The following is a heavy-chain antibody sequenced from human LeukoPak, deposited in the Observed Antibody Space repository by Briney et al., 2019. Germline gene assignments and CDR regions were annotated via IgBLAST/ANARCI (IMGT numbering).Heavy chain of an antibody. Sequence: GGSLRLSCAASVFTFSSYAMSWVRQAPGKGLEWVSAISGSGGSTYYADSVKGRFTISRDNSKNTLYLQMNSLRAEDTAVYYCAKDQLVAVAGTTDYWGQGTLVTVSS. CDR1: VFTFSSYA. CDR2: ISGSGGST. CDR3: AKDQLVAVAGTTDY. J-gene: IGHJ4*02. V-gene: IGHV3-23*01. D-gene: IGHD6-19*01.